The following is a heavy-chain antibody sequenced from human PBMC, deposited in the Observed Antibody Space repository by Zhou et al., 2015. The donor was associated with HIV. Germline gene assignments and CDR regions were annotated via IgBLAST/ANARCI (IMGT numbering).Heavy chain of an antibody. Sequence: QVQLVQSGAEVKKPGSSVKVSCKASGGTFSSYAISWVRQAPGQGLEWMGGIIPIFGTANYAQKFQGRVTITADESTSTAYMELSSLRSEDTAVYYCARDIVVVPAAISGDPYYYGMDVWGQGTTVTVSS. CDR1: GGTFSSYA. J-gene: IGHJ6*02. V-gene: IGHV1-69*01. D-gene: IGHD2-2*02. CDR3: ARDIVVVPAAISGDPYYYGMDV. CDR2: IIPIFGTA.